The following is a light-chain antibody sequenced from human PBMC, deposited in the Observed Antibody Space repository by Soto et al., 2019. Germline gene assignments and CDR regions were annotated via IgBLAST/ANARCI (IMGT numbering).Light chain of an antibody. J-gene: IGKJ5*01. V-gene: IGKV1-5*03. CDR2: KAS. Sequence: DIQMTQSPSTLSASVLDRLTTTRRPSQSISNWLAWYQQQPGKAPKLLIYKASTLESGVPSRFSGSGSGTEFTLTISSLQPDDFATYYCQQYNSYSMYTFGQGTRLEIK. CDR3: QQYNSYSMYT. CDR1: QSISNW.